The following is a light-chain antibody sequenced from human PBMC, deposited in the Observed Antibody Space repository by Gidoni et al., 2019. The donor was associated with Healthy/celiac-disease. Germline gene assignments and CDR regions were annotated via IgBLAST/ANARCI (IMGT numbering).Light chain of an antibody. CDR1: SRDVGSYNL. CDR2: EGS. Sequence: QSALTHPASVSGSPGQSIPISCTGTSRDVGSYNLVSWYQQHPGKAPKLMIYEGSKRPSGVSNRFSGSKSGNTASLTISGLQAEDEADYYCCSYAGSSTFVVFGGGTKLTVL. V-gene: IGLV2-23*01. J-gene: IGLJ2*01. CDR3: CSYAGSSTFVV.